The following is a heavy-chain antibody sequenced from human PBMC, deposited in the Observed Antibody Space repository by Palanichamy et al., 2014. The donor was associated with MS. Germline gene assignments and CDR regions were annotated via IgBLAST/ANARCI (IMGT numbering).Heavy chain of an antibody. J-gene: IGHJ4*02. CDR2: IYYSGST. CDR3: ARVSSLRLGYDY. Sequence: VQLQESGPGLVKPSETLSLTCTVSGGSVSSGYYYWSWIRQPPGKGLEWLGYIYYSGSTNYNPSLKSRVTISVDTSKNQFSLKLSSVTAADTAVYYCARVSSLRLGYDYRGQGTLVIVSS. CDR1: GGSVSSGYYY. V-gene: IGHV4-61*01. D-gene: IGHD3-16*01.